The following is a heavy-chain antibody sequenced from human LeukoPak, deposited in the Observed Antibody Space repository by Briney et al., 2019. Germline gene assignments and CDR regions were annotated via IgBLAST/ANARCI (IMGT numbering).Heavy chain of an antibody. CDR3: ALVVPAAIMRTDAFDI. J-gene: IGHJ3*02. V-gene: IGHV4-39*01. D-gene: IGHD2-2*01. CDR2: IYYTGST. Sequence: SETLSLTCTVSGGSISSSSYYWGWIRQPPGKGLEWIGSIYYTGSTYYNPSLRSRVTMSVDTSKNQFSLKLSSVTAADTAVYYCALVVPAAIMRTDAFDIWGQGTMVTVSS. CDR1: GGSISSSSYY.